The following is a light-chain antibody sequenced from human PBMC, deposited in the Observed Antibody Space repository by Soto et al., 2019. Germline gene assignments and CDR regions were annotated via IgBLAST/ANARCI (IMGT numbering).Light chain of an antibody. Sequence: EIVLTQSPATLSLSPGERASLSCRASQSVGSYLAWFQQKPGQAPRLLIYVASIRATGIPARFSGSGSGTDFTLTISSLEPEDFAVYYCQQRSNWPLTFGGGTRVEIK. CDR1: QSVGSY. CDR2: VAS. V-gene: IGKV3-11*01. J-gene: IGKJ4*01. CDR3: QQRSNWPLT.